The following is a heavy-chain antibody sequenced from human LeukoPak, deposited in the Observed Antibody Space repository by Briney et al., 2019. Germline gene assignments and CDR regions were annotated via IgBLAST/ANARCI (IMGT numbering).Heavy chain of an antibody. CDR3: ARGIVVVPAAIIWFDP. CDR1: GGSFSGHY. CDR2: IYYSGST. V-gene: IGHV4-34*09. D-gene: IGHD2-2*02. Sequence: SETLSLTCAVYGGSFSGHYWSWIRQSPGKGLEWIGYIYYSGSTYYNPSLKSRVTISVDTSKNQFSLKLSSVTAADTAVYYCARGIVVVPAAIIWFDPWGQGTLVTVSS. J-gene: IGHJ5*02.